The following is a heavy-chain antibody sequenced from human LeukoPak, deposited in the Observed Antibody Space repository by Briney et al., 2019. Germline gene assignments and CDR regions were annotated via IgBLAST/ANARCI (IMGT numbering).Heavy chain of an antibody. CDR2: IYFSGSS. D-gene: IGHD5-24*01. Sequence: SETLSLTWTISGGSINNYYWSWIRQSPGKGLEWIGYIYFSGSSNYNPSLKSRVTMSVDTSKNQFSLNLNSVTAADTAVYYCARHVRSGYNLLDYWGQGTLVTVSS. V-gene: IGHV4-59*08. CDR1: GGSINNYY. CDR3: ARHVRSGYNLLDY. J-gene: IGHJ4*02.